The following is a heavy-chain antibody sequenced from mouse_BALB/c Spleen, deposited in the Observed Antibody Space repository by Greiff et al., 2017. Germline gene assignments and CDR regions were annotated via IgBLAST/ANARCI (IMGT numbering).Heavy chain of an antibody. CDR1: GYTFTSYT. J-gene: IGHJ4*01. CDR2: INPSSGYT. Sequence: QVQLQQSGAELARPGASVKMSCKASGYTFTSYTMHWVKQRPGQGLEWIGYINPSSGYTNYNQKFKDKATLTADKSSSTAYMQLSSLTSEDSAVYYCARLEGDYYAMDYWGQGTSVTVSS. CDR3: ARLEGDYYAMDY. V-gene: IGHV1-4*01.